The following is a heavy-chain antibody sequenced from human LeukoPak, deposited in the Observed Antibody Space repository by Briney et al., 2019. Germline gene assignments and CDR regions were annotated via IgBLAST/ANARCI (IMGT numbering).Heavy chain of an antibody. Sequence: PGRSLRLSCAASGFTFSSYGMHWVRQAPGKGLEWVAFIRYDGSNKYYADSVKGRFTISRDNSKNTLYLQMNSLRAEDTAVYYCAKPNVPHSSGWYGWGQGTLVTVSS. V-gene: IGHV3-30*02. CDR1: GFTFSSYG. CDR3: AKPNVPHSSGWYG. J-gene: IGHJ4*02. D-gene: IGHD6-19*01. CDR2: IRYDGSNK.